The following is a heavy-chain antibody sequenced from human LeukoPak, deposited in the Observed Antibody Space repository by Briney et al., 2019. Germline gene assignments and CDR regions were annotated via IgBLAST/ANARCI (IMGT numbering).Heavy chain of an antibody. D-gene: IGHD3-10*01. Sequence: PSQTLSLTCTVSGGSISSGDYYWSWIRQPPGKGLEWIGYIYYSGSTYYNPSLKSRVTISVDTSKNQFSLKLSSVTAADTAVYYCARGRFGELSFDYWGQGTLVTVSS. CDR1: GGSISSGDYY. CDR2: IYYSGST. V-gene: IGHV4-30-4*01. CDR3: ARGRFGELSFDY. J-gene: IGHJ4*02.